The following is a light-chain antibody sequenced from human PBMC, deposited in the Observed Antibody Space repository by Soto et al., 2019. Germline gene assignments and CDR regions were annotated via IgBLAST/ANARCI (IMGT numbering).Light chain of an antibody. CDR2: DVS. CDR1: SSDVGGYNY. J-gene: IGLJ1*01. CDR3: CSYAGSYRYV. Sequence: QSALTQPRSVSGSPGQSVTISCTGTSSDVGGYNYVSWYQQHSGKAPKFMIYDVSKRPSGVPDRFSGSKSGNTASLTISGLQAGDEEDYYCCSYAGSYRYVFGTGTKLTVL. V-gene: IGLV2-11*01.